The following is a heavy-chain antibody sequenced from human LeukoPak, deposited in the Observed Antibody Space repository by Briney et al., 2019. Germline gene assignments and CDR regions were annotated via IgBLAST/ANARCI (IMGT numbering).Heavy chain of an antibody. Sequence: PGRSLRLSCAASGFTLSSYAMHWVRQAPGKGLEWVAVISYDGSNKYYADSVKGRFTISRDNSKNTLYLQMNSLRAEDTAVYYCASPTEYDYGGNSAFDIWGQGTMVTVSS. J-gene: IGHJ3*02. CDR3: ASPTEYDYGGNSAFDI. D-gene: IGHD4-23*01. CDR2: ISYDGSNK. V-gene: IGHV3-30-3*01. CDR1: GFTLSSYA.